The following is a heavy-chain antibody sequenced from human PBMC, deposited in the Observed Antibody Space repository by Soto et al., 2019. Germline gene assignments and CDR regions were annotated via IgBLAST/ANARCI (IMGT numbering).Heavy chain of an antibody. V-gene: IGHV4-59*08. J-gene: IGHJ3*02. D-gene: IGHD6-19*01. Sequence: SETLSLTCTVSGGSISSYYWSWIRQPPGKGLEWIGYIYYSGSTNYNPSLKSRVTISVDTSKNQFSLKLSSVTAADTAVYYCARNIAVAGLAAFDIWGQGTMVTVSS. CDR3: ARNIAVAGLAAFDI. CDR2: IYYSGST. CDR1: GGSISSYY.